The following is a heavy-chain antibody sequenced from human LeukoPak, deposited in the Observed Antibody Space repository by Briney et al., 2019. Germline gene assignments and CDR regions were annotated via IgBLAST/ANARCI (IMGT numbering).Heavy chain of an antibody. J-gene: IGHJ6*04. CDR3: ARDLEQQLVRPDYYYGMDV. Sequence: ASVKVSCKASGYTFTSYGISWVRQAPGQGLEWMGWISAYNGNTNYAQKLQGRVTMTTDTSTSTAYMELRSLRSEDTAVYYCARDLEQQLVRPDYYYGMDVWGKGTTVTVSS. CDR1: GYTFTSYG. D-gene: IGHD6-13*01. CDR2: ISAYNGNT. V-gene: IGHV1-18*04.